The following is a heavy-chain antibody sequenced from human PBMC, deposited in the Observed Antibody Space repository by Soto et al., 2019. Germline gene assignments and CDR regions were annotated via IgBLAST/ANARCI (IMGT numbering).Heavy chain of an antibody. CDR2: IWYDGSNK. D-gene: IGHD6-13*01. CDR1: GFTFSSYG. V-gene: IGHV3-33*01. Sequence: GGSLRLSCAASGFTFSSYGMHWVRQAPGKGLEWVAVIWYDGSNKYYADSVKGRFTISRDNSKNTLYRQMNSLRAEDTAVYYCAREYHIAAAGTSDYYYYGMDVWGQGTTVTVSS. J-gene: IGHJ6*02. CDR3: AREYHIAAAGTSDYYYYGMDV.